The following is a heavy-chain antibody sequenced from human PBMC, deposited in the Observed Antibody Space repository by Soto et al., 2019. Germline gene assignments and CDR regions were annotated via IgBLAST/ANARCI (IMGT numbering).Heavy chain of an antibody. CDR1: GFTFSSYG. CDR2: IWYDGSNK. CDR3: ARSIVLMGYFAY. V-gene: IGHV3-33*01. D-gene: IGHD2-8*01. Sequence: PGGSLRLSCAASGFTFSSYGMHWVRQAPGKGLEWVAVIWYDGSNKYYADSVKGRFTISRDNSKNTLYLQMNSLRAEDTAVYYCARSIVLMGYFAYWGQGTLVTVSS. J-gene: IGHJ4*02.